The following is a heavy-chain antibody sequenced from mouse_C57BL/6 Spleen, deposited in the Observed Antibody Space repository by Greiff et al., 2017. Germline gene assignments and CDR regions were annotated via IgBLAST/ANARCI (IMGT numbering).Heavy chain of an antibody. CDR3: ARSRYYGRDY. CDR1: GYTFTSYW. J-gene: IGHJ2*01. D-gene: IGHD1-1*01. Sequence: QVQLQQSGAELVRPGSSVKLSCKASGYTFTSYWMDWVKQRPGQGLEWIGNIYPSDSETHYNQKFKDKATLTVDKSSSTAYMQLSSLTSEDSAVYYCARSRYYGRDYWGQGTTLTVSS. CDR2: IYPSDSET. V-gene: IGHV1-61*01.